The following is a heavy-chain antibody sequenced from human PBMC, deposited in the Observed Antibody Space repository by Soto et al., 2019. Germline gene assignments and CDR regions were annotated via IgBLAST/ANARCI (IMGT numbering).Heavy chain of an antibody. J-gene: IGHJ6*02. D-gene: IGHD2-2*01. CDR3: ARYIPGVRYYGMDV. V-gene: IGHV3-23*01. Sequence: GGFLRLSCAASGFTFSSYAMKWVRQAPGKGLEWVSLIGESGTPTYYADSVKGRFTISRDNSGNTLFLEMYSLRAEDTAVYYCARYIPGVRYYGMDVWGQGTTVTVSS. CDR2: IGESGTPT. CDR1: GFTFSSYA.